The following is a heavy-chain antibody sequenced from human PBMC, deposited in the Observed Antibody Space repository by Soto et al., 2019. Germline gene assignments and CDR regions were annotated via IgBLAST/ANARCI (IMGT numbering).Heavy chain of an antibody. CDR3: ARGGISCYRRHWFDP. V-gene: IGHV1-18*01. CDR2: ISAYNGNT. D-gene: IGHD2-15*01. Sequence: GASVKVSCKASGYTFTSYGISWVRQAPGQGLEWMGWISAYNGNTNYAQKLQGRVTMTTDTSTSTAYMELRSLRSDDTAVYYCARGGISCYRRHWFDPWGQGIMVTVSS. J-gene: IGHJ5*02. CDR1: GYTFTSYG.